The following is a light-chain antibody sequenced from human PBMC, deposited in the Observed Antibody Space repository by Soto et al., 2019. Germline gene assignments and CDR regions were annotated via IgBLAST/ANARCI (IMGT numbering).Light chain of an antibody. CDR3: SSYTSSSTLEGV. J-gene: IGLJ3*02. Sequence: QSALTQPASVSGSPGQSITISCTGTSSDDGGYNYVSWYQQHPGKAPKVLIYDVSYRPSGVSNRFSGSKSGNTASLTISGLQAEDEADYYCSSYTSSSTLEGVFGGGTKLTVL. CDR2: DVS. V-gene: IGLV2-14*03. CDR1: SSDDGGYNY.